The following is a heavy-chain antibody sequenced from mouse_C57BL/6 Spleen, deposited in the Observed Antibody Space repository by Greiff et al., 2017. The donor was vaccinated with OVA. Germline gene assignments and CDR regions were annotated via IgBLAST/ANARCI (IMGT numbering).Heavy chain of an antibody. CDR3: ARRGYDYDEFAY. V-gene: IGHV5-6*02. CDR1: GFTFSSYG. J-gene: IGHJ3*01. Sequence: EVKLVESGGDLVKPGGSLKLSCAASGFTFSSYGMYWVRQTPDKRLEWVATISSGGSYTYYPDSVKGRLTISRDNAKNTLYLQMSSLKSEDTAMYYCARRGYDYDEFAYWGQGTLVTVSA. D-gene: IGHD2-4*01. CDR2: ISSGGSYT.